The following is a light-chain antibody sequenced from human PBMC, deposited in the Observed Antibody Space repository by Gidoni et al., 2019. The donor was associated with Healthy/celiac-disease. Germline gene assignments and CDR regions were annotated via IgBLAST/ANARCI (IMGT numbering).Light chain of an antibody. V-gene: IGKV1-33*01. CDR2: DAS. Sequence: DIQITPSPSSLSAAVGDRVTITCQPSQDISNNLNWYQQKPGKAPKLLIYDASNVETGVPSRFSGSGSGTDFTFTISSLQPEDIATYYCQQYDNLPRFTFGPGTKVDIK. J-gene: IGKJ3*01. CDR1: QDISNN. CDR3: QQYDNLPRFT.